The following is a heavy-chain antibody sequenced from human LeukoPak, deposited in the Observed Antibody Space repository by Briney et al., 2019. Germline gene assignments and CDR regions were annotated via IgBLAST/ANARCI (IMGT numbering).Heavy chain of an antibody. CDR2: IYYSGST. Sequence: SETLSLTCTVSGGSISSYYWGWIRQPPGKGLEWIGSIYYSGSTYYNPSLKSRVTISVDTSKNQFSLKLSSVTAADTAVYYCARDVWELSGVFAFDIWGQGTMVTVSS. D-gene: IGHD1-26*01. CDR1: GGSISSYY. V-gene: IGHV4-39*07. CDR3: ARDVWELSGVFAFDI. J-gene: IGHJ3*02.